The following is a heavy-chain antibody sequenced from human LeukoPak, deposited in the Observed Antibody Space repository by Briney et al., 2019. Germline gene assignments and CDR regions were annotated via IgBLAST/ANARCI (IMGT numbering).Heavy chain of an antibody. CDR2: IYPGDSDT. J-gene: IGHJ4*02. D-gene: IGHD3-9*01. Sequence: GESLKISCKGSGYRFTSYWIGWVRPMPGKGLEWMGIIYPGDSDTRYSPSFQGQVTISADKSISTAYLQWSSLKASDTAMYYCARRQLRYYDILTGYYNEGYFDYWGQGTLVTVSS. CDR3: ARRQLRYYDILTGYYNEGYFDY. CDR1: GYRFTSYW. V-gene: IGHV5-51*01.